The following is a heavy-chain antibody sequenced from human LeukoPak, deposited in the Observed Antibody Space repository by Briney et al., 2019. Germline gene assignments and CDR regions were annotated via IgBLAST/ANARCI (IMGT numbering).Heavy chain of an antibody. CDR1: GFIFSNFG. Sequence: GGSLRLSCAASGFIFSNFGMNWVRQAPGRGLQWLSYISTTSSTIYYADSVKGRFTISRDNAKNSLYLQMNSLRDEDTAVYYCARGETAVTSYLHYWGQGTLVTVSS. J-gene: IGHJ4*02. V-gene: IGHV3-48*02. D-gene: IGHD4-17*01. CDR3: ARGETAVTSYLHY. CDR2: ISTTSSTI.